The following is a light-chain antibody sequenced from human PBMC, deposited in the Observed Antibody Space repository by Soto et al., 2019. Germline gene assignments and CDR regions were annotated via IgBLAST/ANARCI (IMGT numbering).Light chain of an antibody. Sequence: DIQITQSPSSLSASVGDRVTITCRASQSISSYLNWYQQKPGKAPKLLIYAASSLQSGVPSRFSGSGSGTDFTLTISSLQPEDFATYYCQQSYSTPRSTFGQGTKVDIK. CDR1: QSISSY. CDR3: QQSYSTPRST. V-gene: IGKV1-39*01. CDR2: AAS. J-gene: IGKJ1*01.